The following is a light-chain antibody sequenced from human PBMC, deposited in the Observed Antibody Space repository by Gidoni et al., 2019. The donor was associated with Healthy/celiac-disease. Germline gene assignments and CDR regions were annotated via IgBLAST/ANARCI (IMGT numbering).Light chain of an antibody. CDR2: LGS. Sequence: DIVMTQSPLSLPVISGEPASIACRYSQSLLHRNGYNYLDWYLQKPGQSPQLLIYLGSNRASGVPYRFSGSGSGTDFTLKISRVEAEDVGVYYCMQALQTPYTFGQGTKLEIK. J-gene: IGKJ2*01. V-gene: IGKV2-28*01. CDR3: MQALQTPYT. CDR1: QSLLHRNGYNY.